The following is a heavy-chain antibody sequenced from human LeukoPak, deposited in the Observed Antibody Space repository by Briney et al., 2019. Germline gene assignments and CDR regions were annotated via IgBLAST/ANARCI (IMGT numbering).Heavy chain of an antibody. CDR1: GYTFTSYG. CDR3: ARLADYYDILTGYYRVWDY. Sequence: ASVKVSCKASGYTFTSYGISWVQQAPGQGLEWMGWISAYNGNTNYAQKLQGRVTMTTDTSTSTAYMELRSLRSDDTAVYYCARLADYYDILTGYYRVWDYWGQGTLVTVSS. J-gene: IGHJ4*02. V-gene: IGHV1-18*01. D-gene: IGHD3-9*01. CDR2: ISAYNGNT.